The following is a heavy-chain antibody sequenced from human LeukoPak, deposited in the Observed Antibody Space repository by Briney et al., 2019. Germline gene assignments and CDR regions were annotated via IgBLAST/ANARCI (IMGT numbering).Heavy chain of an antibody. V-gene: IGHV4-59*01. J-gene: IGHJ3*02. Sequence: SETLSLTCTVSGGSIRSYYWGWIRQPPGKGLEWIGYIYYSGSTNYNPSLKSRVTISVDTSKNQFSLKLSSVTAADTAVYYCARITLGIFGSLGAFDIWGQGTMVTVSS. D-gene: IGHD3-3*01. CDR3: ARITLGIFGSLGAFDI. CDR2: IYYSGST. CDR1: GGSIRSYY.